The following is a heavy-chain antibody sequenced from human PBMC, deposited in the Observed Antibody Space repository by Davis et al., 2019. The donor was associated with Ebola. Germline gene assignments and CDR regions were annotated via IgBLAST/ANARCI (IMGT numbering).Heavy chain of an antibody. CDR3: ARDKGSYVAFDI. D-gene: IGHD1-26*01. J-gene: IGHJ3*02. V-gene: IGHV3-74*01. CDR1: GFTFSSYW. Sequence: PGGSLRLSCAASGFTFSSYWMHWVRQAPGKGLVWVSRIKTDTTITAYADSVKGRFTIYRDNAKNTLYLQMNSLRAEDTAVYYCARDKGSYVAFDIWGQGTMVTVSS. CDR2: IKTDTTIT.